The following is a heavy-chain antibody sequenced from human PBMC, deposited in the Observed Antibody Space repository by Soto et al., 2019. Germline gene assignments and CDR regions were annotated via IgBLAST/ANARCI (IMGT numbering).Heavy chain of an antibody. CDR1: GYTFTSYV. Sequence: ASVKVSCKASGYTFTSYVISSLRQAPVQGLEWMGWMNPNSGNTGYAQKFQGRVTMTRNTSISTAYMELSSLRSEDTAVYYCARPTLAAADYYGMDVWGQGTTVTVSS. CDR2: MNPNSGNT. CDR3: ARPTLAAADYYGMDV. J-gene: IGHJ6*02. D-gene: IGHD6-13*01. V-gene: IGHV1-8*02.